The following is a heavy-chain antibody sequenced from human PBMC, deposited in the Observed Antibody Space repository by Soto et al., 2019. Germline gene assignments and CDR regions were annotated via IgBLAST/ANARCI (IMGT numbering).Heavy chain of an antibody. CDR1: GGSISSYY. CDR3: ARQNPVISGYSGDY. D-gene: IGHD5-12*01. Sequence: SETLSLTCTVSGGSISSYYWSWIRQPPGKGLEWIGYIYYSGSTNYNPSLKSRVTISVDTSKNQFSLKLSSVTAADTAVYYCARQNPVISGYSGDYWGQGTLVTVSS. CDR2: IYYSGST. V-gene: IGHV4-59*08. J-gene: IGHJ4*02.